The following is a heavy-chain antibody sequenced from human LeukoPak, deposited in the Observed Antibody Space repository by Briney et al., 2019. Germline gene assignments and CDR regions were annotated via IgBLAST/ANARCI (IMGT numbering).Heavy chain of an antibody. CDR3: ARLRNSGSYHRRGWFDP. CDR2: IYSSGRT. Sequence: SETLSLTCTVSGDSINSNNYYWSWIRQPPGKGLEWIGYIYSSGRTSYNPSLKSRVTISVDTSKNQFSLKLSSVTAADTAVYYCARLRNSGSYHRRGWFDPWGQGTLVTVSS. D-gene: IGHD1-26*01. J-gene: IGHJ5*02. CDR1: GDSINSNNYY. V-gene: IGHV4-61*05.